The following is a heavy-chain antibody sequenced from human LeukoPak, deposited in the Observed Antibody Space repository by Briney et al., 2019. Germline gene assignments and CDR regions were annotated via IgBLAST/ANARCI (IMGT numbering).Heavy chain of an antibody. CDR1: GGSISSGSYY. CDR2: IYTSGST. V-gene: IGHV4-61*02. J-gene: IGHJ3*02. D-gene: IGHD3-3*01. Sequence: TLSLTCTVSGGSISSGSYYGSWIRQPAGKGLEWIGRIYTSGSTNYNPSLKSRVTISVDTSKNQFSLKLSSVTAADTAVYYCARDLGWLLAFDIWGQGTMVTVSS. CDR3: ARDLGWLLAFDI.